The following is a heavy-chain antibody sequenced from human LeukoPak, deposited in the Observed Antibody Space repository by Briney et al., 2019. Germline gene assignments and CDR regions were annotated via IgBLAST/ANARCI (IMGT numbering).Heavy chain of an antibody. Sequence: PGGSLRLSCAASGFTSSAYYMSWIRQAPGKGLEWVSYISSSGSTIYYADSVKGRFTITRDNAKNSLYLQMNSLRAEDTAVYYCARDIGEEYCTNGCTDYWGQGTLVTVSS. CDR3: ARDIGEEYCTNGCTDY. CDR2: ISSSGSTI. CDR1: GFTSSAYY. V-gene: IGHV3-11*04. J-gene: IGHJ4*02. D-gene: IGHD2-8*01.